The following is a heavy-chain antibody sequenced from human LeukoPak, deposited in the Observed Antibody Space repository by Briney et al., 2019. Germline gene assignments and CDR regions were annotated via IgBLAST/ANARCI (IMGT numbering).Heavy chain of an antibody. Sequence: GASVKVSCKASGYTFTGYYMHWVRQAPGQGLEWMGWINPNSGDTNYAQKFQGRVTVTRDTSISTAYMELSRLRSDDTAVYYCAREGAHYYYYYMDVWGKGTTVTVSS. CDR1: GYTFTGYY. V-gene: IGHV1-2*02. CDR2: INPNSGDT. J-gene: IGHJ6*03. CDR3: AREGAHYYYYYMDV. D-gene: IGHD3-16*01.